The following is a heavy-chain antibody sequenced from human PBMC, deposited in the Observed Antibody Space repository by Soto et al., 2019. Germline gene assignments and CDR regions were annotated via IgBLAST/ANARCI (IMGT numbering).Heavy chain of an antibody. CDR2: ISYDGSNK. V-gene: IGHV3-30-3*01. CDR3: ATAFEEYSSSSQWIFDY. CDR1: GFTFSSYA. J-gene: IGHJ4*02. Sequence: GGSLRLSCAASGFTFSSYAMHWARQAPGKGLEWVAVISYDGSNKYYADSVKGRFTISRDNSKNTLYLQMNSLRAEDTAVYYCATAFEEYSSSSQWIFDYWGQGTLVTVSS. D-gene: IGHD6-6*01.